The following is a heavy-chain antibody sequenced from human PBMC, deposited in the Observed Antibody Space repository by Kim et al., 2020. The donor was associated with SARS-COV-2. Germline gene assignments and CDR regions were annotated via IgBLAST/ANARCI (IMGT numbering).Heavy chain of an antibody. CDR3: ASASSGSYPQFDY. D-gene: IGHD6-19*01. V-gene: IGHV4-4*09. J-gene: IGHJ4*02. Sequence: YNPSLKKRGTISVDSAKKQFSLRLSSVTAADTAVYYCASASSGSYPQFDYWGQGTLVTVSS.